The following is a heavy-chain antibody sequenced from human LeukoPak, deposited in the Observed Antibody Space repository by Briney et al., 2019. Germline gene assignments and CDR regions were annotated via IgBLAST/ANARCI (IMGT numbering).Heavy chain of an antibody. Sequence: GGSLRLSCAASGFTFSTYSMNWVRQAPGKGLEWVSYISSSSTTIYYADSVKGRYTISRDNAKNSLYLQMDSLRAEDTADYYCARDPYSGGYGAYYYYYMDVWGKGTTVTVSS. J-gene: IGHJ6*03. D-gene: IGHD1-26*01. CDR1: GFTFSTYS. CDR3: ARDPYSGGYGAYYYYYMDV. CDR2: ISSSSTTI. V-gene: IGHV3-48*04.